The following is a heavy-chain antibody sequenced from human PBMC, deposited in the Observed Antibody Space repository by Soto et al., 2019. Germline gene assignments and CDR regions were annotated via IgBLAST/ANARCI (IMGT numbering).Heavy chain of an antibody. V-gene: IGHV3-33*01. CDR2: IWYDGINK. CDR1: GFTFSNHG. Sequence: QVQLVESGGGVVQPGRSLRLSCAASGFTFSNHGMHWVRQAPGKGLEWVAVIWYDGINKYYADSVQGRFIISRDNSKNTVYLQMNSLRAEDTAVYYCARDRVQMVDGLDVWGQGTTVTVSS. D-gene: IGHD2-15*01. CDR3: ARDRVQMVDGLDV. J-gene: IGHJ6*02.